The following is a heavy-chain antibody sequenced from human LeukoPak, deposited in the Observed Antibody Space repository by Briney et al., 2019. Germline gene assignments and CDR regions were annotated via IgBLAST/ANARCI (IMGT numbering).Heavy chain of an antibody. CDR2: ISSRSDYI. J-gene: IGHJ4*02. D-gene: IGHD3-16*02. Sequence: KPGDSLRLSCVGSGFSFSRHTMNWVRQAPGKGLEWVSSISSRSDYIYYADSVKGRFTVSRDNAENSLYLQMNSLRVEDTSVYFCAGDREEVSGSYRYPFDNWGRGTLVAVSS. CDR3: AGDREEVSGSYRYPFDN. V-gene: IGHV3-21*01. CDR1: GFSFSRHT.